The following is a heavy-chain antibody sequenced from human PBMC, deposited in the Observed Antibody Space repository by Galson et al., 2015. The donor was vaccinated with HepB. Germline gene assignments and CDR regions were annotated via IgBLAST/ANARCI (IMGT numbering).Heavy chain of an antibody. J-gene: IGHJ3*01. CDR3: ARTYTEAFDV. D-gene: IGHD3-16*01. CDR2: ISVNNGKT. CDR1: GYSFTGYG. V-gene: IGHV1-18*01. Sequence: SVKVSCKASGYSFTGYGISWVRQAPGQGLEWMGWISVNNGKTDYAQKLQGRVTMTTDTSTSTAYLELRSLRSDDTALYYCARTYTEAFDVWGQGTMVTVSS.